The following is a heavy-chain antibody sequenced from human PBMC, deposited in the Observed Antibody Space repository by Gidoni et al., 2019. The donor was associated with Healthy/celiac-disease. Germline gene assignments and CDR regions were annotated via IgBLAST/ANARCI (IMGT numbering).Heavy chain of an antibody. Sequence: EVQLVQSGAAVKKPGPPLTIPCKGSGYSFTSYWIGWVRQLPGKGLEWMGIIYPGDADTRYSPSVQGQVTISADKSISTAYLQWSSLKASDTAMYYCARALGGAAANFDYWGQGTLVTVSS. CDR2: IYPGDADT. J-gene: IGHJ4*02. V-gene: IGHV5-51*01. CDR1: GYSFTSYW. CDR3: ARALGGAAANFDY. D-gene: IGHD6-13*01.